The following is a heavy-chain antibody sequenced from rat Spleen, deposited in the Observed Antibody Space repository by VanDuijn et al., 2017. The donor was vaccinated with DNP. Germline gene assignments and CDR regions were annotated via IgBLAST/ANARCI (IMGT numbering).Heavy chain of an antibody. CDR2: IPNTGGST. Sequence: EVQLVESGGGLVQPGRSLKLSCVASGFTFNNYWMTWIRQAPGKGLEWVASIPNTGGSTYYPDSEKGRFTISRDNAKSTLYLQMNSLRSEDTATYYCATGIPHWFAYWGQGTLVTVSS. J-gene: IGHJ3*01. D-gene: IGHD1-11*01. V-gene: IGHV5-31*01. CDR1: GFTFNNYW. CDR3: ATGIPHWFAY.